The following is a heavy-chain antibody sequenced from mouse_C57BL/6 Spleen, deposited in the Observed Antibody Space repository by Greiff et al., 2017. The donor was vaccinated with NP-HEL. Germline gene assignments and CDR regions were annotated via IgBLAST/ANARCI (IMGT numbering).Heavy chain of an antibody. D-gene: IGHD4-1*01. CDR2: INPNNGGT. CDR1: GYTFTDYY. V-gene: IGHV1-26*01. J-gene: IGHJ2*01. CDR3: AREDWDEGY. Sequence: VQLQQSGPELVKPGASVKISCKASGYTFTDYYMNWVKQSHGKSLEWIGDINPNNGGTSYNQKFKGKATLTVDKSSSTAYMELRSLTSEDSAVYYCAREDWDEGYWGQGTTLTVSS.